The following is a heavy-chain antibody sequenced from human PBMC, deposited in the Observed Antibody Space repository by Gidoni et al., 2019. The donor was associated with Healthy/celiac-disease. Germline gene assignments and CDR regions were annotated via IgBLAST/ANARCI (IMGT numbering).Heavy chain of an antibody. CDR3: ASTIFGVPQYYYYGMDV. CDR1: GYTFTGYY. D-gene: IGHD3-3*01. Sequence: QVQLVQSGAEVKKPGASVKLSCKASGYTFTGYYMHWVRQAPGQGLEWMGWINPNSGGTNYAQKVQGRVTMTRDTSISTAYMELSRLRSDDTAVYYCASTIFGVPQYYYYGMDVWGQGTTVTVSS. J-gene: IGHJ6*02. V-gene: IGHV1-2*02. CDR2: INPNSGGT.